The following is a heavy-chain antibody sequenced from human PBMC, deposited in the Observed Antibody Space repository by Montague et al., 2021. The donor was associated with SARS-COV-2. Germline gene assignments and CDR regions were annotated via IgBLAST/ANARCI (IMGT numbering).Heavy chain of an antibody. J-gene: IGHJ4*02. CDR2: IKPDGSDK. V-gene: IGHV3-7*05. CDR3: ARDPNWGAH. D-gene: IGHD7-27*01. Sequence: SLRLSCAASGFSFSTFWMTLFRQAPGKGLEWVASIKPDGSDKYYLESVKGRFTISRDNARNSLYLQLNNLRAEDTAVYYCARDPNWGAHWGQGNLVTVSS. CDR1: GFSFSTFW.